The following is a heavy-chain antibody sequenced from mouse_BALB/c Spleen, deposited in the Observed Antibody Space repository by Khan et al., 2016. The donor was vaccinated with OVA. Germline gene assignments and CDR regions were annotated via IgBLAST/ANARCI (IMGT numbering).Heavy chain of an antibody. CDR3: AREWGSWFPY. CDR2: ISPGSGNT. Sequence: QVQLKQSGTELARPGASVKLSCKASGYIFIDYNINWVKQRTGQGLEWIGEISPGSGNTYYNEKFKGKATLTADKSSSTAYMQLSSLTSEDSAGYFGAREWGSWFPYWGQGTLVTVSA. CDR1: GYIFIDYN. D-gene: IGHD1-3*01. V-gene: IGHV1-77*01. J-gene: IGHJ3*01.